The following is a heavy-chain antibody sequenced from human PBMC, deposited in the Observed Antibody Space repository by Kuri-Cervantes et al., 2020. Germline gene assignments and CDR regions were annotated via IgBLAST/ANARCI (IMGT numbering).Heavy chain of an antibody. CDR2: INHSGNT. CDR3: ARGLEGPYFDL. V-gene: IGHV4-34*01. Sequence: SETLSLTCAVYGGSFSGYYWSCIRQPPGKGLEWIGEINHSGNTNYNPSLKSRVTISVDTSKNQFSLKVNSVTAADTDVYYCARGLEGPYFDLWGRGTLVTVSS. J-gene: IGHJ2*01. CDR1: GGSFSGYY.